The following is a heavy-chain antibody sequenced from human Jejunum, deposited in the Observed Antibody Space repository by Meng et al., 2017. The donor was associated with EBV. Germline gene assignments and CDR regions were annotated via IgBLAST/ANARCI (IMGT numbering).Heavy chain of an antibody. CDR1: GCSISSSSYY. V-gene: IGHV4-39*01. Sequence: QLHVPEAGQGRVKPSETLSLTCTVSGCSISSSSYYWGWIRQPPGKGLEWIGTYYNSGSTYYNPSLKSRVTISVDTSKNQFSLKLISVTAADTAAYYCARQGPSGRTFDYWGQGTLVTVSS. CDR2: YYNSGST. CDR3: ARQGPSGRTFDY. J-gene: IGHJ4*02. D-gene: IGHD1-26*01.